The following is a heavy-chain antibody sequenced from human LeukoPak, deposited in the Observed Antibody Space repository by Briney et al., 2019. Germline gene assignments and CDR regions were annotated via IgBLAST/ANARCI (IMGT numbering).Heavy chain of an antibody. Sequence: PGGSLRLSCAASGFTFSSYAMSWVRQAPGKGLEWVSAISGSGGSTYYADSVKGRFTISRDNSKNTLYLQMNSLRAEDTAVYYCSYYYDSSGYYYWGQGTLVTVSS. CDR3: SYYYDSSGYYY. CDR1: GFTFSSYA. J-gene: IGHJ4*02. D-gene: IGHD3-22*01. V-gene: IGHV3-23*01. CDR2: ISGSGGST.